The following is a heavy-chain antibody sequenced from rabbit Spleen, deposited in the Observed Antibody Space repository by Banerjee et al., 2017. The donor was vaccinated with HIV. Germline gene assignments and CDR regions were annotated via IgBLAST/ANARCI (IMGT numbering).Heavy chain of an antibody. V-gene: IGHV1S45*01. J-gene: IGHJ4*01. D-gene: IGHD6-1*01. Sequence: QEQLVESGGGLVQPEGSLTLTCTASGFTISSSYWICWVRQAPGKGLEWIGCIYASSTGSTYYASWVNGRFTISKTSSTKVTLQMTGLTAADTATYFCARDEDARVPGYAYNLWGQGTLVTVS. CDR3: ARDEDARVPGYAYNL. CDR1: GFTISSSYW. CDR2: IYASSTGST.